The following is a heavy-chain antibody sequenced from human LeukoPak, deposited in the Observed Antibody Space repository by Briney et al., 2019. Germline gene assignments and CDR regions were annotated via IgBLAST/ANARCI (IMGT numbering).Heavy chain of an antibody. CDR2: ISAYNGNT. CDR3: ARSMWANNWFDP. J-gene: IGHJ5*02. Sequence: GASVKVSCKASGYTFTSYGISWVRQAPGQGLEWMGWISAYNGNTNYAQKLQGRVTMTTDAPTSTAYMELRSLRSDDTAVYYCARSMWANNWFDPWGQGTLVTVSS. D-gene: IGHD1-26*01. V-gene: IGHV1-18*01. CDR1: GYTFTSYG.